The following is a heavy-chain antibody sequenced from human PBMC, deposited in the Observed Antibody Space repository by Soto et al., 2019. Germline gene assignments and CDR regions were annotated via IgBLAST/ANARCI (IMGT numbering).Heavy chain of an antibody. CDR3: ARDLGSGWYEPLGYYYYGMDV. D-gene: IGHD6-19*01. CDR1: GYIFTGFY. Sequence: ASVKVSCKASGYIFTGFYMHWVRQAPGQGLEWMGIINPSGGSTSYAQKFQGRVTMTRDTSTSTVYMELSSLRSEDTAVYYCARDLGSGWYEPLGYYYYGMDVWGQGTTVTSP. CDR2: INPSGGST. V-gene: IGHV1-46*01. J-gene: IGHJ6*02.